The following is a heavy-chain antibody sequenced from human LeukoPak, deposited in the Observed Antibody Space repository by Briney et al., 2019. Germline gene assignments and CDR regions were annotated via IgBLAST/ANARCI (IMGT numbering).Heavy chain of an antibody. D-gene: IGHD6-13*01. Sequence: SETLSLTCSVSGGAISTYYWSWIRQNPGKGLEWIGFIDYSGSTYCNPSLRSRVTISVDTSQNQFSLKLSSVTAADTAVYYCARATGGAAAADFDPWGQGTLVTVSS. CDR2: IDYSGST. V-gene: IGHV4-59*06. J-gene: IGHJ5*02. CDR3: ARATGGAAAADFDP. CDR1: GGAISTYY.